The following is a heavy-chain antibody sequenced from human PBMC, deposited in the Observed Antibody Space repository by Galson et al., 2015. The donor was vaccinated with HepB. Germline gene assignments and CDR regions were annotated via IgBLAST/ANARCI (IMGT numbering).Heavy chain of an antibody. CDR1: GFTFSTYG. V-gene: IGHV3-30*02. CDR2: IRYDGSDK. D-gene: IGHD2-15*01. Sequence: SLRLSCAASGFTFSTYGMHWVRQAPGKGLEWVSFIRYDGSDKYYADSVKGRFTISRDNSKNTLYLQMNSLRPEDAAVYYCAKDSTGGRYSLDYWGRGTMVTVSS. CDR3: AKDSTGGRYSLDY. J-gene: IGHJ4*02.